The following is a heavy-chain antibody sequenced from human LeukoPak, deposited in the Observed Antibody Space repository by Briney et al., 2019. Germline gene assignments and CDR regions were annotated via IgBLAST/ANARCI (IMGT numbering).Heavy chain of an antibody. CDR1: GYTFTSYD. D-gene: IGHD2-15*01. J-gene: IGHJ4*02. Sequence: ASVKVSCKASGYTFTSYDINWVRQATGQGLEWMGWMNPNSGNTGYAQKFQGRVTITRNTSISTAYMELSSLRSEDTAVYYCARELVQVVVAATPDYWGQGTLVTVSS. CDR3: ARELVQVVVAATPDY. V-gene: IGHV1-8*03. CDR2: MNPNSGNT.